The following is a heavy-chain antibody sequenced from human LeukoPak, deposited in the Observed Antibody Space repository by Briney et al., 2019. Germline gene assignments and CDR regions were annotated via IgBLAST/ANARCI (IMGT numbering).Heavy chain of an antibody. V-gene: IGHV1-8*01. CDR2: MNPNSGRR. CDR3: ARGLRSDY. CDR1: GYIFSNYD. Sequence: GASVKVSCKASGYIFSNYDINWVRQAPGHGLEWMGWMNPNSGRRVYAQKFQGRVTMTRNSSINTAYMELTSPRSDDRAVYYCARGLRSDYWGQGTLVTVSS. D-gene: IGHD3-16*02. J-gene: IGHJ4*02.